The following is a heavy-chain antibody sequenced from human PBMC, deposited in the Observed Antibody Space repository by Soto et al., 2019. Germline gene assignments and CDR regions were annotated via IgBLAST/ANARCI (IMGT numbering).Heavy chain of an antibody. Sequence: GGSLRLSRAASGFTFGSYAMHWVRQAPGKGLEWVAVIPYDGSNKYYADSVKGRFTISRDNSKNTLYLQMNSLRAEDTAVYYCARDPDSSGYYVFDYWGQGTLVTVSS. CDR1: GFTFGSYA. CDR3: ARDPDSSGYYVFDY. CDR2: IPYDGSNK. V-gene: IGHV3-30-3*01. J-gene: IGHJ4*02. D-gene: IGHD3-22*01.